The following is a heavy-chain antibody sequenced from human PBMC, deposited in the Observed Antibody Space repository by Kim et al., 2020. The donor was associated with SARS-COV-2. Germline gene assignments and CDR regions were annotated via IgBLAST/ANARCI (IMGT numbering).Heavy chain of an antibody. J-gene: IGHJ4*02. CDR1: GYTFTGYY. D-gene: IGHD3-22*01. CDR2: INPNSGGT. CDR3: ARDLPNRITMIVVVPI. Sequence: ASVKVSCKASGYTFTGYYMHWVRQAPGQGLEWMGWINPNSGGTNYAQKFQGRVTMTRDTSISTAYMELSRLRSDDTAVYYCARDLPNRITMIVVVPIWGQGTLVTVSS. V-gene: IGHV1-2*02.